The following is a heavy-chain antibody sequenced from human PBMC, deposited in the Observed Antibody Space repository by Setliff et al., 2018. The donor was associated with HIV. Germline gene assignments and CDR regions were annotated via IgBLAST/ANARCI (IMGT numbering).Heavy chain of an antibody. CDR2: INSDGSII. Sequence: PGGSLRLSCAPSGFSFSNYWMHWVRQAPGEGLVWVSRINSDGSIIDYADSVKGRFTISRDNAKNTLYLQTNSLRVDDTAVYYCARDRAGYYERYWHLDLWGRGTLVTVSS. J-gene: IGHJ2*01. CDR3: ARDRAGYYERYWHLDL. D-gene: IGHD3-22*01. V-gene: IGHV3-74*01. CDR1: GFSFSNYW.